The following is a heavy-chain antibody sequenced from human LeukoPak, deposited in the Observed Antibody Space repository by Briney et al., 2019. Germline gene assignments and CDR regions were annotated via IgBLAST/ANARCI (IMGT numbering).Heavy chain of an antibody. CDR3: ARGPHPIILTGPADF. CDR1: GFTFTRHG. Sequence: GGSLRLSCSASGFTFTRHGMHWVRQAPGKGLEWVAVIWYDGTNKYYADSVKGRFTISRDNSKNTLYLQMNSLRAEDTAVYYCARGPHPIILTGPADFWGQGTLVTVSS. D-gene: IGHD3-9*01. CDR2: IWYDGTNK. V-gene: IGHV3-33*01. J-gene: IGHJ4*02.